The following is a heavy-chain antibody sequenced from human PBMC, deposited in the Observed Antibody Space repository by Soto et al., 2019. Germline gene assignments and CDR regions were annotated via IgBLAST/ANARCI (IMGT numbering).Heavy chain of an antibody. D-gene: IGHD3-22*01. CDR3: TSLVYYYDSSGYNHFDY. CDR1: GFTFGDYA. J-gene: IGHJ4*02. V-gene: IGHV3-49*03. Sequence: SLRLSCTASGFTFGDYAMSWFRQAPGKGLEWVGFIRSKAYGGTTEYAASVKGRFTISRDDSKSIAYLQMNSLKTEDTAVYYCTSLVYYYDSSGYNHFDYWGQGTLVTVSS. CDR2: IRSKAYGGTT.